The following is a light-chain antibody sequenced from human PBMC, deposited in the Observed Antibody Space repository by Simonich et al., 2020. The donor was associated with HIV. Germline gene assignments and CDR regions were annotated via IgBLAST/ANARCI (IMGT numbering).Light chain of an antibody. CDR2: ENS. V-gene: IGLV2-23*01. J-gene: IGLJ2*01. CDR1: SNDVGSYNL. CDR3: CSYTSTTVL. Sequence: QSALTQPASVSGYPGQSITSPYTETSNDVGSYNLVPWYQQHPGKPPKLMISENSRPPSGVSNRFSGSKSGNTASLTISGLQAEDEADYYCCSYTSTTVLFGGGTKLTVL.